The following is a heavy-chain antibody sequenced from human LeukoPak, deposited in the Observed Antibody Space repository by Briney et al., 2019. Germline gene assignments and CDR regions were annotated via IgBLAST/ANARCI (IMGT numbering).Heavy chain of an antibody. CDR1: GFIFSAFE. CDR2: ISSSGSTR. J-gene: IGHJ3*01. D-gene: IGHD2-21*01. Sequence: GGSLRLSCAASGFIFSAFEMNWVRQAPGKGLEWVSYISSSGSTRYYADPVKGRFSISRDNAKNSLDLQMSSLRAEDTAIYYCARIIPPYDAFDLWGQETWVTVSS. CDR3: ARIIPPYDAFDL. V-gene: IGHV3-48*03.